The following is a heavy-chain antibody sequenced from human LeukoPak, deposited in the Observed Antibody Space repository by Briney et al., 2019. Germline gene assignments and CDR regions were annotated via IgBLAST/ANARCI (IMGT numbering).Heavy chain of an antibody. D-gene: IGHD6-19*01. Sequence: GSSVKVSCKASGGTFSSYAISWVRQAPGQGLEWMGGIIPIFGTANYAQKFQGRVTITADKSTSTAYMELSSLRSEDTAVYYCARVNSGVAETEKRYYYYMDVWGKGTTVTVSS. CDR3: ARVNSGVAETEKRYYYYMDV. J-gene: IGHJ6*03. CDR2: IIPIFGTA. CDR1: GGTFSSYA. V-gene: IGHV1-69*06.